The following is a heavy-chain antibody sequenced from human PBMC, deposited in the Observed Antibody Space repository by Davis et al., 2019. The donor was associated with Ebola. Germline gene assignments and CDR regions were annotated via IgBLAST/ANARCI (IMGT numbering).Heavy chain of an antibody. CDR3: ASTPGVTIFGVVTGDYYYYMDV. D-gene: IGHD3-3*01. Sequence: SETLSLTCTVSGDSMSDYYYNWIRQPPGRGLEWIGNIYYSGTTNLNPSLKSRVTISVDKSKNQFSLKLSSVTAADTAVYYCASTPGVTIFGVVTGDYYYYMDVWGKGTTVTVSS. V-gene: IGHV4-59*12. CDR1: GDSMSDYY. J-gene: IGHJ6*03. CDR2: IYYSGTT.